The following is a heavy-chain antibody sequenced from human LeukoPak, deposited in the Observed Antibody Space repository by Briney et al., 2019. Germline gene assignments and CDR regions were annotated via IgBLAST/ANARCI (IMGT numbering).Heavy chain of an antibody. CDR2: IRYDGSNK. Sequence: GGSLRLSCAASGFTFSSYGMHWVRQAPGKGLEWVAFIRYDGSNKYYADSVKGRFTISRDNSKNTLYLQMNSLRAEDTAVYYCAKEAVRYNWNYYYMDVWGKGTTVTVSS. J-gene: IGHJ6*03. CDR1: GFTFSSYG. V-gene: IGHV3-30*02. CDR3: AKEAVRYNWNYYYMDV. D-gene: IGHD1-20*01.